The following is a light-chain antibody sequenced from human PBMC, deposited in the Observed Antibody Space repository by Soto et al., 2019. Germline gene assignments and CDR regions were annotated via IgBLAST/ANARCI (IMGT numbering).Light chain of an antibody. CDR2: DVN. CDR3: CSYAGSPTPYV. Sequence: QSALTQPRSVSGFPGQSVTISCTGTSSDVGHYDYVSWYQQHPGKAPNLIIYDVNKRPSGVPNRFSGSNSRNTASLTISGLQAEDEPDYYCCSYAGSPTPYVFGTGTKLTVL. CDR1: SSDVGHYDY. J-gene: IGLJ1*01. V-gene: IGLV2-11*01.